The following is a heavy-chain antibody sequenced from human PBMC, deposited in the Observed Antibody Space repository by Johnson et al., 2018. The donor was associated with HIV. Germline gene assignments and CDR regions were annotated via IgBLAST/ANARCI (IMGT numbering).Heavy chain of an antibody. V-gene: IGHV3-30*02. J-gene: IGHJ3*02. CDR3: AKLLGIYKYQDAFDI. Sequence: QVQLVESGGGVVQPGGSLRLSCAASGFTFSSYGMHWVRQAPGKGLEWVAFIRYDGSNKYYADSVKGRFTISRDNSKNTLYLQMNSLRAEDTAVYYCAKLLGIYKYQDAFDIWGQGTMVTVSS. CDR1: GFTFSSYG. D-gene: IGHD5-12*01. CDR2: IRYDGSNK.